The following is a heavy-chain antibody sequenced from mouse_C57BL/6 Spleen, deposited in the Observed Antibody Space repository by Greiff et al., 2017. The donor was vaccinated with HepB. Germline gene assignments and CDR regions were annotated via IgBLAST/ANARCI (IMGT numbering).Heavy chain of an antibody. CDR1: GFTFSSYA. D-gene: IGHD1-1*01. J-gene: IGHJ1*03. CDR2: ISDGGSYT. V-gene: IGHV5-4*01. CDR3: ARERYYYGSSQWYFDV. Sequence: EVQGVESGGGLVKPGGSLKLSCAASGFTFSSYAMSWVRQTPEKRLEWVATISDGGSYTYYPDNVKGRITISRDNAKNNLYLQMSHLKSEDTAMYYWARERYYYGSSQWYFDVWGTGTTVTVSS.